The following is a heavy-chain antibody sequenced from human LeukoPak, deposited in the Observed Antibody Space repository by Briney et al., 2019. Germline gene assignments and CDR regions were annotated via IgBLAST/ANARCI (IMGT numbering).Heavy chain of an antibody. V-gene: IGHV3-11*06. CDR2: ISSGSTYT. CDR3: ARGGHSGYDAFDI. Sequence: GGSLRLSCAASGFAFSDYYMTWIRQAPGKGLEWVSYISSGSTYTNYGDAVKGRFIISRDNAKNSLYLQMNSLRAEDTAVYYCARGGHSGYDAFDIWGQGTMVTVSS. D-gene: IGHD5-12*01. J-gene: IGHJ3*02. CDR1: GFAFSDYY.